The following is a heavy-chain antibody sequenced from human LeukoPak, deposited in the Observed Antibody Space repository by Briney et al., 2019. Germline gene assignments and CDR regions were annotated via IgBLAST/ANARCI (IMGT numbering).Heavy chain of an antibody. V-gene: IGHV1-8*02. Sequence: ASVKVSCKASGYTFTSYGISWVRQAPGQGLEWMGWMNPNSGNTGYAQKFQGRVTMTRDTSTSTVYMELSSLRSEDTAVYYCASIAAAVHFDYWGQGTLVTVSS. CDR2: MNPNSGNT. CDR3: ASIAAAVHFDY. CDR1: GYTFTSYG. J-gene: IGHJ4*02. D-gene: IGHD6-13*01.